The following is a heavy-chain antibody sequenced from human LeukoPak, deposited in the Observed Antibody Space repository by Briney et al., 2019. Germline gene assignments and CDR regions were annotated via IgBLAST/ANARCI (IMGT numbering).Heavy chain of an antibody. Sequence: PGGSLRLSCAASGFTFSSYWMSWVRQAPGKGLEWVANIKQEGSEKYYVDSVKGGFTISRDNSKNTLYLQMNSLRAEDTAVYYCAKSKGLWSGYYWDIDYWGQGTLVTVSS. CDR1: GFTFSSYW. CDR2: IKQEGSEK. J-gene: IGHJ4*02. D-gene: IGHD3-3*01. V-gene: IGHV3-7*01. CDR3: AKSKGLWSGYYWDIDY.